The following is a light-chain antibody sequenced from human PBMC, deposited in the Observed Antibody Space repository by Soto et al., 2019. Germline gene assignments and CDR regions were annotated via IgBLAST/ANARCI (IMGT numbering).Light chain of an antibody. Sequence: EIVLTQSPGTLSLSPGERAALSCRASQSLSTNYLAWYQQKPDQAPRLLMYGASHRATGIPDMFSGSGSGTDFTLTISRLEPEDFAVYYCQQYGGSPSTFGQGTKLEIK. CDR1: QSLSTNY. V-gene: IGKV3-20*01. CDR3: QQYGGSPST. J-gene: IGKJ2*01. CDR2: GAS.